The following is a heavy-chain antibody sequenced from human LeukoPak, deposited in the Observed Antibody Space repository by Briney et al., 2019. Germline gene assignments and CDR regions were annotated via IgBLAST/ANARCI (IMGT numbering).Heavy chain of an antibody. V-gene: IGHV4-39*01. CDR1: GGSISSSSYY. CDR2: IYYSGST. CDR3: ARHYYDSSGRTSPFDY. D-gene: IGHD3-22*01. Sequence: SETLSLTCTVSGGSISSSSYYWGWIRQPPGKGLEWIGSIYYSGSTYYNPSLKSRVTISVDTSKNQFSLKLSSVTAADTAVYYCARHYYDSSGRTSPFDYWGQGALVTVSS. J-gene: IGHJ4*02.